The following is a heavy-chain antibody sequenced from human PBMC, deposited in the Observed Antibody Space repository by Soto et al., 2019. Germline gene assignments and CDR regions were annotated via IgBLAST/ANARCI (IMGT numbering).Heavy chain of an antibody. J-gene: IGHJ6*02. CDR2: ISYRGTS. CDR1: GGSISSSNYY. CDR3: ARRGIVVVPVARGYGWGMDV. V-gene: IGHV4-39*01. D-gene: IGHD2-2*01. Sequence: QLQLQESGPGLVKPSETLSLTCTVSGGSISSSNYYWGWIRQPPGKGLEWIGTISYRGTSYYNPSLKSRVIISVDTSKHPFSRKVTSVTAADTAVYYCARRGIVVVPVARGYGWGMDVWGQGTTVTVSS.